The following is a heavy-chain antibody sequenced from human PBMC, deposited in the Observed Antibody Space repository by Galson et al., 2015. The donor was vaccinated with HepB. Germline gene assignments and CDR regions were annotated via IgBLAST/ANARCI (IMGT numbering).Heavy chain of an antibody. CDR3: ARDSYGDYTPGYFDY. CDR2: ISYDGSNK. Sequence: SLRLSCAASGFTFSSYAMHWVRQAPGKGLEWVAVISYDGSNKYYADSVKGRFTISRDNSKNTLYLQMNSLRAEDTAVYYCARDSYGDYTPGYFDYWGQGTLVTVSS. D-gene: IGHD4-17*01. CDR1: GFTFSSYA. J-gene: IGHJ4*02. V-gene: IGHV3-30*04.